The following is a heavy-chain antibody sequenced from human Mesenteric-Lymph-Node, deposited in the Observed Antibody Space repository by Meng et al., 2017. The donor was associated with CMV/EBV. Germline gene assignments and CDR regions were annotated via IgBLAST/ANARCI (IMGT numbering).Heavy chain of an antibody. Sequence: GESLKISCAASGFTFSSYDMYWVRQLTGRGLEWISLIGTAGDTYYAGSMKGRFTISRDNLKNTLYLQMGSLRPEDMAMYYCARVAVGNAFDYWGQGTLVTVSS. V-gene: IGHV3-13*01. CDR2: IGTAGDT. CDR1: GFTFSSYD. D-gene: IGHD6-19*01. CDR3: ARVAVGNAFDY. J-gene: IGHJ4*02.